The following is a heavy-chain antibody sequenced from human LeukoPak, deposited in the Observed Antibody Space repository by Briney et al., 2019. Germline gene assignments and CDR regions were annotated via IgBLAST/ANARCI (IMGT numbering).Heavy chain of an antibody. V-gene: IGHV4-39*07. J-gene: IGHJ6*02. CDR3: ARSLHCGGDCYSYYYYGMDV. Sequence: SETLSLTCTVSGGSISSSSYYWGWIRQPPGKGLEWIGSIFYTGSTFYNPSLKSRVTTSVDKSKNQFSLRLSSVTAADTAVYYCARSLHCGGDCYSYYYYGMDVWGQGTTVTVSS. CDR1: GGSISSSSYY. CDR2: IFYTGST. D-gene: IGHD2-21*02.